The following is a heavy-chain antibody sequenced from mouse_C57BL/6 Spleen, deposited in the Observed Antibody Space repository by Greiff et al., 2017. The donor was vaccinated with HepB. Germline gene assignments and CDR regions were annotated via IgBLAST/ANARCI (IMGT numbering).Heavy chain of an antibody. CDR1: GFTFSDYG. D-gene: IGHD2-4*01. J-gene: IGHJ4*01. CDR3: SRRVYDYDDGTTYYAMDY. V-gene: IGHV5-17*01. CDR2: ISSGSSTI. Sequence: EVQLVESGGGLVKPGGSLKLSCAASGFTFSDYGMHWVRQAPEKGLEWVAYISSGSSTIYYADTVKGRFTISRDNAKNTLFLQMTSLRSEDTAMYYGSRRVYDYDDGTTYYAMDYWGQGTSVTVSS.